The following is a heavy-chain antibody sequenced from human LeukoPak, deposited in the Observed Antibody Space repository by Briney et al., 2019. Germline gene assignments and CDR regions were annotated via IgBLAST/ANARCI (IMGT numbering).Heavy chain of an antibody. CDR2: IYTSGTI. Sequence: SQALSLTCTVSGDSISSGTYYWGWIRQPPGRPLEWIGRIYTSGTINYNPSLKSRVTISVDASKNQLSMKLSSATAADTAVYYCARDLKHIVAMDVWGKGTTVTVSS. CDR3: ARDLKHIVAMDV. J-gene: IGHJ6*03. D-gene: IGHD2-21*01. CDR1: GDSISSGTYY. V-gene: IGHV4-61*02.